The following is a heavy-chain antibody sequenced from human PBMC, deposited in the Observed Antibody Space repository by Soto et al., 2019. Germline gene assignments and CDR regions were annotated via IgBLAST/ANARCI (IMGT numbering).Heavy chain of an antibody. CDR3: AKEGDGSGSYTSDY. CDR2: ISGSGGST. J-gene: IGHJ4*02. Sequence: GGSLRLSCAASGFTFSSYAMSWVRQAPGKGLEWVSAISGSGGSTYYADSVKGRFTISRDNSKNRLYRKMNSLRAEDTAVYYCAKEGDGSGSYTSDYWGQGTLVTVSS. V-gene: IGHV3-23*01. D-gene: IGHD3-10*01. CDR1: GFTFSSYA.